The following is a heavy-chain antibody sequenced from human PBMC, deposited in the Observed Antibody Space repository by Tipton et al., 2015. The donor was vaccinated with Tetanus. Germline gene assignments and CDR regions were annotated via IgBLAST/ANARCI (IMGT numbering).Heavy chain of an antibody. J-gene: IGHJ6*02. CDR3: ARYLFAYGMDV. Sequence: SLRLSCAASGFTFSSYWMSWVRQAPGKGLEWVASIKQDGRERYYVDSVKGRFTISRDNAKNSLFLQMNSLRAEDTAVYYCARYLFAYGMDVWGQGTTVTVSS. CDR1: GFTFSSYW. V-gene: IGHV3-7*03. CDR2: IKQDGRER.